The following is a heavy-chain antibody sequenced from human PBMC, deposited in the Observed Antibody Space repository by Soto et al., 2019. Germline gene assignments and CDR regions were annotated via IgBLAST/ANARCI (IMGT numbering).Heavy chain of an antibody. V-gene: IGHV3-33*01. CDR3: ARFSTTWDFDY. D-gene: IGHD6-13*01. Sequence: PGGSLRLSCVASGFTFTNYGMHWVRQAPGKGLEWVAVIWHDEGNKFYGEAVKGRFTISRDISKNTVYLQMDSLRAEDTAVYFCARFSTTWDFDYWGQGTLVTVSS. J-gene: IGHJ4*02. CDR1: GFTFTNYG. CDR2: IWHDEGNK.